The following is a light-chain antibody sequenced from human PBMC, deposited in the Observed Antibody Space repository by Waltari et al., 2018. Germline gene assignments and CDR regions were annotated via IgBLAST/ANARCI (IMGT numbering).Light chain of an antibody. CDR1: NIGSKS. CDR2: DDS. CDR3: QVWDSSSDHWV. Sequence: SYVLTQPPSVSVAPGKTARITCGENNIGSKSGHWYQQQPGQAPVLVIYDDSDRPSGIPERFSGSNSGNTATLTINRVEAGDEADYYCQVWDSSSDHWVFGGGTKLTVL. J-gene: IGLJ3*02. V-gene: IGLV3-21*04.